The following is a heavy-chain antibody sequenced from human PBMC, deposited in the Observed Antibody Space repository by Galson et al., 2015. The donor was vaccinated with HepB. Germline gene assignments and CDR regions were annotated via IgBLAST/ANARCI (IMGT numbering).Heavy chain of an antibody. Sequence: ETLSLTCTVSGGSISSSSYYWGWIRQPPGKGLEWIGSIYYSGSTYYNPSLKSRVTISVDTSKNQFSLKLSSVTAADTAVYYCARENYDSSGNNPSPQDYWGQGTLVTVSS. CDR3: ARENYDSSGNNPSPQDY. CDR1: GGSISSSSYY. J-gene: IGHJ4*02. CDR2: IYYSGST. D-gene: IGHD3-22*01. V-gene: IGHV4-39*07.